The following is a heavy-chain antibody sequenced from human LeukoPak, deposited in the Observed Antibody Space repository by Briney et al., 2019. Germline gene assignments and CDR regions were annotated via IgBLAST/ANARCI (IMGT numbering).Heavy chain of an antibody. Sequence: SETLSLTCTVSGGSISSYYWSWIRQPAGKGLEWIGRIYTSGSTNYNPSLKSRVTMSVDTSKTQFSLKLSSVTAAYTAVYYCARDSPTVAGTFYWYFDLWGRGTLFTVSS. CDR1: GGSISSYY. CDR2: IYTSGST. V-gene: IGHV4-4*07. CDR3: ARDSPTVAGTFYWYFDL. D-gene: IGHD6-19*01. J-gene: IGHJ2*01.